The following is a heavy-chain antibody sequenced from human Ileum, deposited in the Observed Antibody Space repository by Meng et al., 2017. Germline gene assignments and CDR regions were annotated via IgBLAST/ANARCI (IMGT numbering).Heavy chain of an antibody. V-gene: IGHV3-7*01. Sequence: GESLKISCAASGFTFSRSWMTWVRQAPGKGLEWVTNIKQSGSETYYVGSVKGRFTISRDDAKNSLYLQMNSLRAEDTAVYYGATGDFAYWGQGTLVTVSS. CDR2: IKQSGSET. J-gene: IGHJ4*02. CDR1: GFTFSRSW. CDR3: ATGDFAY.